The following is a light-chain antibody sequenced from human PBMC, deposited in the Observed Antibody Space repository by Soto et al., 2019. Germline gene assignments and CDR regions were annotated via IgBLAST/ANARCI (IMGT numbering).Light chain of an antibody. CDR1: RDDVGGYNY. V-gene: IGLV2-8*01. CDR2: EVY. CDR3: SSYVTSNVVV. J-gene: IGLJ2*01. Sequence: QSVLTQPPSASGSPGQSVTISCTGTRDDVGGYNYVSWFQHHPDKAPKLMIYEVYKRPSGVPARFSGSKSGNTASLTVSGLQAGDEAIYYCSSYVTSNVVVFGGGTKVTVL.